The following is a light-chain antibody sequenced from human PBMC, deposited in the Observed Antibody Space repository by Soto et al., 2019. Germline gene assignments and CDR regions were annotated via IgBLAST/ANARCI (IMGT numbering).Light chain of an antibody. CDR2: GAY. CDR1: QSGFSTY. J-gene: IGKJ1*01. CDR3: HQYGNSPWT. Sequence: EAVLTQSPGTLSLSPGERATLSCRASQSGFSTYLAWFQQKPGQVPRLLIYGAYTRATGVADRFSGSGSGTDFTLTISRLEPEDFAVYYCHQYGNSPWTLGQGTKVEIK. V-gene: IGKV3-20*01.